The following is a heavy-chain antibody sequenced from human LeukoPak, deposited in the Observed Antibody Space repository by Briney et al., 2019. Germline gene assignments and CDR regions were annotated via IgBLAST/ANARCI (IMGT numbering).Heavy chain of an antibody. Sequence: SETLSLTCTVSGGSISSYYWSWIRQPPGKGLEWIGYIYYSGSTNYNPSLKSRVTISVDTSKNQFSLKLSSMTAADTAVYYCARDLPSSLYEVWGQGTLVTVSS. V-gene: IGHV4-59*01. CDR1: GGSISSYY. J-gene: IGHJ4*02. D-gene: IGHD5/OR15-5a*01. CDR3: ARDLPSSLYEV. CDR2: IYYSGST.